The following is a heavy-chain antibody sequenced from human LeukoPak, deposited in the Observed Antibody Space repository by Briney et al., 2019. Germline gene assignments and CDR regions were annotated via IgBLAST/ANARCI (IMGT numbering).Heavy chain of an antibody. V-gene: IGHV1-8*03. J-gene: IGHJ4*02. CDR2: MDPNSGNT. CDR3: ATDLYITMVRGLDY. Sequence: ASVKVSCKASGYTFTSYDINWVRQATGQGLEWMGWMDPNSGNTGYAQKFQGRVTITGDTSISTAYMELSSLRSEDTAVYYCATDLYITMVRGLDYWGQGTLVTVSS. D-gene: IGHD3-10*01. CDR1: GYTFTSYD.